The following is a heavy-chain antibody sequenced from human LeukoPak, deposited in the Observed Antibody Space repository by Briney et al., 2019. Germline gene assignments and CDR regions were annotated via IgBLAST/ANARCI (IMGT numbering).Heavy chain of an antibody. CDR1: GFMFSTYA. CDR2: ISGSGGAT. V-gene: IGHV3-23*01. CDR3: AIGGGGSGNFYYFDY. Sequence: GGSLRLSCAASGFMFSTYAMSWVRQPPGEGLEWVSVISGSGGATFYADSVKGRFTISRDNSKNTLYLQMNSLRAEDAAVYYCAIGGGGSGNFYYFDYWGQGTLVTVSS. D-gene: IGHD3-10*01. J-gene: IGHJ4*02.